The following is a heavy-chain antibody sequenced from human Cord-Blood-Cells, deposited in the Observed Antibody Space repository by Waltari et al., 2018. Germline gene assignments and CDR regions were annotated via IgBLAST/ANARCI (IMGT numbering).Heavy chain of an antibody. Sequence: EVQLVESGGGLVQPGGSLRLSCAASGFTFSSYEMNWVRQAPGKGLGWVSYISSSGSTIYYADSVKGRFTISRDNAKNSLYLQMNSLRAEDTAVYYCARVGGQVGYFDYWGQGTLVTVSS. J-gene: IGHJ4*02. CDR3: ARVGGQVGYFDY. V-gene: IGHV3-48*03. CDR2: ISSSGSTI. D-gene: IGHD3-16*01. CDR1: GFTFSSYE.